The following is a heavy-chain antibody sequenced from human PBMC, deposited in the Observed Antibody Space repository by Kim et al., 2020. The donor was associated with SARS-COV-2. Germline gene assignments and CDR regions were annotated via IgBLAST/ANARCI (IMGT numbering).Heavy chain of an antibody. CDR1: GYSFSTYW. CDR2: IYPGDSET. CDR3: ARGIGYYYYYMDV. D-gene: IGHD2-21*01. Sequence: GESLKISCKGSGYSFSTYWIGWVRQMPGIGLEWMGIIYPGDSETRYSPSFQGKVTIPADKSISAAFLQWSSLKASATAMYYCARGIGYYYYYMDVWGKGTTVTVSS. J-gene: IGHJ6*03. V-gene: IGHV5-51*01.